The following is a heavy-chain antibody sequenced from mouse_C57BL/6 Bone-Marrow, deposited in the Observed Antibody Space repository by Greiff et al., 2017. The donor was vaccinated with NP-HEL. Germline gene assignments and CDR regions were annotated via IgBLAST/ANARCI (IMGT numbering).Heavy chain of an antibody. J-gene: IGHJ2*01. CDR1: GFTFSSYW. D-gene: IGHD1-1*01. V-gene: IGHV1-53*01. CDR3: TRSGDSSSYDY. CDR2: INPSNGGT. Sequence: QVQLQQPGTDLVKPGGSVKLSCTASGFTFSSYWMHWVRQTPGQGLEWIGNINPSNGGTNYNEKVKSKVTLTVDKSCSTAHRQLSSLTSEDTAVYYGTRSGDSSSYDYWGQGTTPTVSS.